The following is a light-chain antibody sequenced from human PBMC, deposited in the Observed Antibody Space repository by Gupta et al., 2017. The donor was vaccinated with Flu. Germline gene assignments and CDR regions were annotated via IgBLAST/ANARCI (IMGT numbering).Light chain of an antibody. J-gene: IGLJ2*01. CDR3: SSYTSSTTVV. CDR2: DVS. CDR1: RSDVGGYNY. V-gene: IGLV2-14*03. Sequence: SITISCTGTRSDVGGYNYVSWYQQHPGKAPKLIIYDVSNRPSGVSNRFSGPKSGNTASLTISGLQAEDEADYYCSSYTSSTTVVFGGGTELTVL.